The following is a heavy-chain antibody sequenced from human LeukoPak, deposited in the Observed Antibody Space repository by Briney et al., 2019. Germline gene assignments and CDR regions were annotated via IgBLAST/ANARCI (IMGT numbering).Heavy chain of an antibody. V-gene: IGHV1-18*01. CDR2: ISAYNGNT. CDR1: GYTFTSYG. Sequence: ASVKVSCKASGYTFTSYGISWVRQAPGQGLEWMGWISAYNGNTNYVQNLQGRVTMTTDTSTSTSYMELRSLRSDDTAVYYCARDRYGMATSPTDLHYWGQGTLVTVSS. CDR3: ARDRYGMATSPTDLHY. J-gene: IGHJ4*02. D-gene: IGHD5-24*01.